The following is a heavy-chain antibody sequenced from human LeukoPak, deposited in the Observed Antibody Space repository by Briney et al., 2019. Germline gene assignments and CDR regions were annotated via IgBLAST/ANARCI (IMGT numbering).Heavy chain of an antibody. CDR2: VYYSGST. CDR1: GGSIGSSSYY. D-gene: IGHD3-10*01. V-gene: IGHV4-39*01. CDR3: ARHQTHGSGSFDP. J-gene: IGHJ5*02. Sequence: PSETLSLTCTVSGGSIGSSSYYWGWIRQPPWKGLEWIGSVYYSGSTYYNPSPKSRVTISVDTSKNQFSLKLSSVTAADTAVYYCARHQTHGSGSFDPWGQGTLVTVSS.